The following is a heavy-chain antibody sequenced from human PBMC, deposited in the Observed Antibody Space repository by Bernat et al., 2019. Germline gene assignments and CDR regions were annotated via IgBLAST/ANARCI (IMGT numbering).Heavy chain of an antibody. Sequence: QVQLVESGGGVVQPGRSLRLSSAASGFTFSSYGMHWVRQAPGKGLEWVAVISDDGSNKYYADSVKGRFTISRDNSKNTLYLQMNSLRAEDTAVYYCARDAGSEMATIIQRLSYAFDIWGQGTMVTVSS. V-gene: IGHV3-30*03. D-gene: IGHD5-24*01. CDR2: ISDDGSNK. J-gene: IGHJ3*02. CDR3: ARDAGSEMATIIQRLSYAFDI. CDR1: GFTFSSYG.